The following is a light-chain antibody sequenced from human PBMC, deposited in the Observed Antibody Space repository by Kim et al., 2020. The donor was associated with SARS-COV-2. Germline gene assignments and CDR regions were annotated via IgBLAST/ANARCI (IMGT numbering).Light chain of an antibody. J-gene: IGLJ3*02. V-gene: IGLV1-47*02. Sequence: QSAMTQPPSVSGTPGQRVTISCSGSSSNIGKNLVFWYQQLPGAAPKLLIYDDDERPAGVPDRFSGSRSGTSASLAIGGLRPEDEADYHCAAWDDEMTGPVFGGGTKVTVL. CDR1: SSNIGKNL. CDR2: DDD. CDR3: AAWDDEMTGPV.